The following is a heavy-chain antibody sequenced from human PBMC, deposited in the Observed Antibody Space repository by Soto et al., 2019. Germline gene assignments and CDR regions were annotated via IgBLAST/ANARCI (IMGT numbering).Heavy chain of an antibody. D-gene: IGHD3-16*02. Sequence: EVQLLESGGGLVQPGGSLRLSCAASGFTFSSYAMSWVRQAPGKGLEWVSAIRGSGGSTYYADSVKGRFSISRDNSKNTHDLQMNSLRAQVSAVYYCAKGNPGRYDYIWGGYRQWDAFDIWGQGTMVTVSS. V-gene: IGHV3-23*01. CDR3: AKGNPGRYDYIWGGYRQWDAFDI. J-gene: IGHJ3*02. CDR2: IRGSGGST. CDR1: GFTFSSYA.